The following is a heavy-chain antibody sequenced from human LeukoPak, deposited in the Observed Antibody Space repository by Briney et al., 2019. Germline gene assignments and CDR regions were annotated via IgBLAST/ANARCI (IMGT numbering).Heavy chain of an antibody. V-gene: IGHV3-11*01. CDR3: AKSDFWSGYNWFDP. Sequence: PGGCLRLSCAASGFTFSDFYMTWIRQAPGKGLEWVSHITDSGSCKYYADSVRDRFTISRDNAKNSLYLQMNSLRAEDTAVYYCAKSDFWSGYNWFDPWGQGTLVTVSS. J-gene: IGHJ5*02. D-gene: IGHD3-3*01. CDR1: GFTFSDFY. CDR2: ITDSGSCK.